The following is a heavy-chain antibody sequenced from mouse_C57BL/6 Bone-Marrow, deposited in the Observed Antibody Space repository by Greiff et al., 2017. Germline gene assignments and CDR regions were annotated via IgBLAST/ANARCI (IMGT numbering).Heavy chain of an antibody. CDR2: ISDGGSYT. V-gene: IGHV5-4*01. D-gene: IGHD2-1*01. Sequence: EVHLVESGGGLVKPGGSLKLSCADSGFTFSSYAMSWVRQTPEKRLEWVATISDGGSYTYYPDNVKGRFTISRDNAKNNLYLQMSHLKSEDTAMYYCARIYYGNPYYYAMDYWGQGTSVTVSS. CDR1: GFTFSSYA. CDR3: ARIYYGNPYYYAMDY. J-gene: IGHJ4*01.